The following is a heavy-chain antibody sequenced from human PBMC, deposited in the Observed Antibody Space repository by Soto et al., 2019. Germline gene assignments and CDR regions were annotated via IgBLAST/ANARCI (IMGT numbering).Heavy chain of an antibody. Sequence: EASVKVSCKASGYTFTSYAMHWVRQAPGQGLEWMGWINPNSGGTNYAQKFQDWVTMTRDTSISTAYMELSRLRSDDTAVYYCAREGKGPNYYDSTGYYYGYGMDVWGQGTTVTVSS. D-gene: IGHD3-22*01. V-gene: IGHV1-2*04. J-gene: IGHJ6*02. CDR3: AREGKGPNYYDSTGYYYGYGMDV. CDR1: GYTFTSYA. CDR2: INPNSGGT.